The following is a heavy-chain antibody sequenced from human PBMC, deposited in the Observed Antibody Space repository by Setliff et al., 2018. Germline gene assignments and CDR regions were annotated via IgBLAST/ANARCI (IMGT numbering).Heavy chain of an antibody. CDR3: ARLVETSTWGNWFDP. CDR2: IYDSGSI. J-gene: IGHJ5*02. Sequence: SETLSLTGTVSGGSISSYYWTWIRQSPGKGLEWIGNIYDSGSINYNPSLKSRVTTSVDTSKNQFSLKLSSVTAADTAVYYCARLVETSTWGNWFDPWGQGTLVTVSS. D-gene: IGHD6-13*01. V-gene: IGHV4-59*08. CDR1: GGSISSYY.